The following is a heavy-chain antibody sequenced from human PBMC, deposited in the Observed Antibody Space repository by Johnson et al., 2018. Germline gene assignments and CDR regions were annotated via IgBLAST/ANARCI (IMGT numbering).Heavy chain of an antibody. Sequence: VQLQESGGGLVQPGGSXTLSCAASGLTFSNKWIHWVRQVPGKGLLWVSHISTDGSGTNYADSVKGRFPVSRDSVRNTVYLQMSTLRVDDTAVYYCVTTTGNAFNTWGQGTVVTVSS. CDR1: GLTFSNKW. CDR2: ISTDGSGT. J-gene: IGHJ3*02. D-gene: IGHD1-14*01. CDR3: VTTTGNAFNT. V-gene: IGHV3-74*01.